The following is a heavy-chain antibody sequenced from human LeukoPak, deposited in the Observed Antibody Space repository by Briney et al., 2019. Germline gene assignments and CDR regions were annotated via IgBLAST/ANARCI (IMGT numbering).Heavy chain of an antibody. V-gene: IGHV1-18*03. CDR2: ISAYNGNT. Sequence: ASVKVSCKASGYTFTSYGISWVRQAPGQGPEWMGCISAYNGNTNSAQKLQGRVTMTTHTSTSTAYWELRGLRSDDMAVYYCARDVSGYDGRWFDPWGQGTLVTVSS. CDR3: ARDVSGYDGRWFDP. D-gene: IGHD5-12*01. CDR1: GYTFTSYG. J-gene: IGHJ5*02.